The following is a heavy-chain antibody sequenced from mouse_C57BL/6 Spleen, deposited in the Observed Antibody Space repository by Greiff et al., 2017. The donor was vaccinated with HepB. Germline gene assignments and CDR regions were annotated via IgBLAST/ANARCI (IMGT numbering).Heavy chain of an antibody. Sequence: VKLVESGAELVKPGASVKLSCKASGYTFTEYTIHWVKQRSGQGLEWIGWFYPGSGSIKYNEKFKDKATLTADKSSSTVYMELSRLTSEDSAVYFCARHGESQLANWNYFDYWGQGTTLTVSS. V-gene: IGHV1-62-2*01. D-gene: IGHD4-1*01. CDR2: FYPGSGSI. J-gene: IGHJ2*01. CDR3: ARHGESQLANWNYFDY. CDR1: GYTFTEYT.